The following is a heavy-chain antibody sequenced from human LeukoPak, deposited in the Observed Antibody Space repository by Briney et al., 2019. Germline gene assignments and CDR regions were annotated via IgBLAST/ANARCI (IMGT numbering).Heavy chain of an antibody. CDR3: ARRYCSSTSCTMDV. V-gene: IGHV3-48*03. D-gene: IGHD2-2*01. J-gene: IGHJ6*04. CDR2: ISNGGSRT. Sequence: PGGSLRLSCAASAFTFNSYDMNWVRQAPGKGLEWVSYISNGGSRTYYADSVKGRFTISRDSAKNSLYLQMNSLRAEDTAIYYCARRYCSSTSCTMDVWGKGTTVTVSS. CDR1: AFTFNSYD.